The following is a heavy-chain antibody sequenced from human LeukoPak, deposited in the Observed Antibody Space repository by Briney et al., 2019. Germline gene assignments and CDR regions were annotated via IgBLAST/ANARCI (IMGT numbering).Heavy chain of an antibody. CDR3: ARVVDSGWRSDAFDI. Sequence: GGSLRLSCAASGFTFSDYYMSWIRQAPGKGLEWVSYISSSGSTIYYADSVKGRFTISRDNAKNSLYLQMNSLRAEDTAVYYCARVVDSGWRSDAFDIWGQGTMVTVSS. V-gene: IGHV3-11*04. J-gene: IGHJ3*02. CDR2: ISSSGSTI. CDR1: GFTFSDYY. D-gene: IGHD6-19*01.